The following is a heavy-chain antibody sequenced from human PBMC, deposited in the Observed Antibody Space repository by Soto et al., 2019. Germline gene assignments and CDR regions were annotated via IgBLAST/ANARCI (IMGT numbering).Heavy chain of an antibody. Sequence: PSETLSLTCAVYGGSFSDYYCSWIRQPPWKGLEWIGEINHSGSTNYNPSLKSRVTISVDTSKNQFSLKLSSVTAADTAVYYCAREGRYYASGRFWWFDPWGQGTLVTVSS. D-gene: IGHD3-10*01. V-gene: IGHV4-34*01. CDR1: GGSFSDYY. CDR2: INHSGST. J-gene: IGHJ5*02. CDR3: AREGRYYASGRFWWFDP.